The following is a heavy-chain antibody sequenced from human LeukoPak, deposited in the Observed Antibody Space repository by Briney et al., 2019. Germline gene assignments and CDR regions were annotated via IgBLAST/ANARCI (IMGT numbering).Heavy chain of an antibody. CDR2: IYYSGST. D-gene: IGHD2-2*01. CDR3: ARQSPYCSSTSCHGYYFDY. Sequence: KPSETLSLTCTVSGVSISSYYWSWIRQPPGKGLEWIGYIYYSGSTNYIPSLKSRVTISVDTSKNQFSLKLSSVTAADTAVYYCARQSPYCSSTSCHGYYFDYWGQGTLVTVSS. J-gene: IGHJ4*02. V-gene: IGHV4-59*08. CDR1: GVSISSYY.